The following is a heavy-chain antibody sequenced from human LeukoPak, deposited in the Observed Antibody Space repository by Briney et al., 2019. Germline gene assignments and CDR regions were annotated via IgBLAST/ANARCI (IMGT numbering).Heavy chain of an antibody. V-gene: IGHV1-8*01. CDR3: ASAHYYDSSGYYSFDY. CDR1: GYTFTSYD. J-gene: IGHJ4*02. CDR2: MNPNSGNT. D-gene: IGHD3-22*01. Sequence: ASVKVSCKASGYTFTSYDINWVRQATGQGLEWMGWMNPNSGNTGYAQKFQGRVTMTRNTSISTAYMELSSLRSEDTAVYYCASAHYYDSSGYYSFDYWGQGTLVTVSS.